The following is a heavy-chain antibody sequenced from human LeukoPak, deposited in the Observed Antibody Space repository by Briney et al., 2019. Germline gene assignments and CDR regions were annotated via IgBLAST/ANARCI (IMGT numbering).Heavy chain of an antibody. CDR2: ISFGGDT. D-gene: IGHD2-8*01. Sequence: SETLFLACTVPVDSLNSRRYYSARITKPPGNGLEWIGSISFGGDTDHNPSLRSRVTITEDMSKNHFSLRLTSVTAADTAVYYCARHANGVFDYWGQGTLVTVSS. CDR1: VDSLNSRRYY. V-gene: IGHV4-39*01. CDR3: ARHANGVFDY. J-gene: IGHJ4*02.